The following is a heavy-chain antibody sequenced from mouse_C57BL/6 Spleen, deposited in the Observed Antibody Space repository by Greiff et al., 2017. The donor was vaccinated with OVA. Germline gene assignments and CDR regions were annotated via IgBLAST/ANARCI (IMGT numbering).Heavy chain of an antibody. D-gene: IGHD2-3*01. CDR2: INPNNGGT. Sequence: VQLQQSGPELVKPGASVKISCKASGYTFTDYYMNWVKQSHGKSLEWIGDINPNNGGTSYNQKFKGKATLTVDKSSSTAYMELRSLTSEDSAVYYCARCDGYSDYAMDYWGQGTSVTVSS. J-gene: IGHJ4*01. CDR1: GYTFTDYY. CDR3: ARCDGYSDYAMDY. V-gene: IGHV1-26*01.